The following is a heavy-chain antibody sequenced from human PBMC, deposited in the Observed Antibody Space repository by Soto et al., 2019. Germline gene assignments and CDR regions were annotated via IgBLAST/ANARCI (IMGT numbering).Heavy chain of an antibody. CDR3: ARDGFRGYDPQPYYYYYMDV. CDR2: IWYDGSNK. D-gene: IGHD5-12*01. CDR1: GFTFSSYG. J-gene: IGHJ6*03. Sequence: QVQLVESGGGVVQPGRSLRLSCAASGFTFSSYGMHWVRQAPGKGLEWVAVIWYDGSNKYYEDSVKGRFTISSDNSKNTLYLQMNSLRAEDTAVYYCARDGFRGYDPQPYYYYYMDVWGKGTTVTVSS. V-gene: IGHV3-33*01.